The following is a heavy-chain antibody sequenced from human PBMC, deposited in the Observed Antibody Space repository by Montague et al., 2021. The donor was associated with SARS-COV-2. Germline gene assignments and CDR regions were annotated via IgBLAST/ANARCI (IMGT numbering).Heavy chain of an antibody. CDR3: ASGDQLRCLEWSSRRSTFDY. CDR2: INHSGST. CDR1: GGSFSGYY. D-gene: IGHD3-3*01. Sequence: SETLSLTCAVYGGSFSGYYWSWIRQPPGKGLEWMGEINHSGSTNYNPPLKSRVTISGDTSKNQFSLKLSSVTAADTAVYYCASGDQLRCLEWSSRRSTFDYWGQGTLVTVSS. J-gene: IGHJ4*02. V-gene: IGHV4-34*01.